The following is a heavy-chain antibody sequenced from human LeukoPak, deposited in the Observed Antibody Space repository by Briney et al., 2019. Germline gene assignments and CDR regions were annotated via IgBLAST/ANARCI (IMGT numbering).Heavy chain of an antibody. D-gene: IGHD3-10*01. J-gene: IGHJ3*02. CDR1: GYSISSGYY. CDR2: IYHSGST. Sequence: SETLSLTCTVSGYSISSGYYWGWIRQPPGKGLEWIGSIYHSGSTYYNPSLKSRVTISVDTSKNQFSLKLSSVTAADTAVYYCARGPSGSGLLWFGEWTKSTDAFDIWGQGTMVTVSS. CDR3: ARGPSGSGLLWFGEWTKSTDAFDI. V-gene: IGHV4-38-2*02.